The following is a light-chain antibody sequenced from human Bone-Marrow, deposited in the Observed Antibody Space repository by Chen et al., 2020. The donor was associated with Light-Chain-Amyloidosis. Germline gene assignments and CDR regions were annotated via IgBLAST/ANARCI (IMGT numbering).Light chain of an antibody. Sequence: QSALTQPAPLSGAPGQSITLSCTGNSGDVGTYNYVSWYQQHPGKAPKVMIYAVSNRPSGVSNRFSGSKSGNTASLTISGLQAEDEADYYCSSFTSSSSYVFGPGTKVTVL. CDR1: SGDVGTYNY. CDR2: AVS. CDR3: SSFTSSSSYV. V-gene: IGLV2-14*01. J-gene: IGLJ1*01.